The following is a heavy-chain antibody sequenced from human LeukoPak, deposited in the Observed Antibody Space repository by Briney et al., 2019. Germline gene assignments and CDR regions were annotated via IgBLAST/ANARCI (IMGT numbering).Heavy chain of an antibody. CDR2: IHHIGST. D-gene: IGHD6-13*01. Sequence: SETLSLTCSVSDYSVSDGYYWGWLRQPPGKGLEWIGSIHHIGSTYYNPSLKSRVTISLDTSKNQLSLKVNSVTAADTAVYYCAKYLAATGESHLDYWGQGTLVTVSS. V-gene: IGHV4-38-2*02. J-gene: IGHJ4*02. CDR1: DYSVSDGYY. CDR3: AKYLAATGESHLDY.